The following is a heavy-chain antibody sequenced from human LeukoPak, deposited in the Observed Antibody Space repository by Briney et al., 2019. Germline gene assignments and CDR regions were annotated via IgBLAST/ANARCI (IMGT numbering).Heavy chain of an antibody. V-gene: IGHV3-23*01. J-gene: IGHJ4*02. Sequence: GGSLRLSCAASGFTFSSYAMSWVRQAPGKGLEWVSAISGSGGSTYYADSVKGRFTVFRDNAKNSLYLQMSSLRAEDTAVYYCARGQHYFAHWGQGTLVTVSS. D-gene: IGHD2-2*01. CDR3: ARGQHYFAH. CDR1: GFTFSSYA. CDR2: ISGSGGST.